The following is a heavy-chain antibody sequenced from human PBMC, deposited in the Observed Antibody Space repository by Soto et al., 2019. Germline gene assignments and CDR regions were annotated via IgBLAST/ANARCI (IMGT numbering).Heavy chain of an antibody. V-gene: IGHV1-18*01. CDR1: GYTFTSYG. CDR2: ISAYNGNT. Sequence: SSVKVSCKASGYTFTSYGISWVRQAPGQGLEWMGWISAYNGNTNYAQKLQGRVTMTTDTSTSTAYMELRSLRSDDTAVYYCARGAPVETSFGVVITILPYLYYWG. D-gene: IGHD3-3*01. CDR3: ARGAPVETSFGVVITILPYLYY. J-gene: IGHJ4*01.